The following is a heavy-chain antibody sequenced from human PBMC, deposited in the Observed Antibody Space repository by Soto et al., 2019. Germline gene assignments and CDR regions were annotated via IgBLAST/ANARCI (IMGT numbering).Heavy chain of an antibody. Sequence: VSVGVSCNASGGTFSSYAISWVRQAPVKGLEWMGGFDPEDGETIYAQKFQGRVTMTEDTSTDTAYMELSSLRSEDTAVYYCATDRTTIFGVVTRSDWGQGSLVTVSS. CDR3: ATDRTTIFGVVTRSD. D-gene: IGHD3-3*01. J-gene: IGHJ4*02. CDR1: GGTFSSYA. CDR2: FDPEDGET. V-gene: IGHV1-24*01.